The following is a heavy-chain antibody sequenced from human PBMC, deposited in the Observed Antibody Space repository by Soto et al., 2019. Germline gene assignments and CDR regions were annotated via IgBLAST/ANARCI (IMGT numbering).Heavy chain of an antibody. CDR3: ARGGAARLHYGMDV. D-gene: IGHD6-6*01. J-gene: IGHJ6*02. CDR1: GGSISSYY. Sequence: SETLSLTCTVSGGSISSYYWSWIRQPPGKGLEWIGYIYDSGSTNYNPSLKSRVTISVDTSKSQFSLKLSSVTAADTAVYYCARGGAARLHYGMDVWGQGTTVTV. CDR2: IYDSGST. V-gene: IGHV4-59*01.